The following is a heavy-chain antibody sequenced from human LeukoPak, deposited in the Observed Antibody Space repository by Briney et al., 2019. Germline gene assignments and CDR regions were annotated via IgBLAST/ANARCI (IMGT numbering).Heavy chain of an antibody. CDR2: ISSSGSTI. Sequence: PGGSLRLSCAASGFTFSSYEMNWVRQAPGKGLEWVSYISSSGSTIYYADSVKGRFTISRDNAKNSLYLQMNSLRAEDTAVYYCARETYCGGDCYVQYYFGYWGQGTLVTVSS. V-gene: IGHV3-48*03. CDR1: GFTFSSYE. J-gene: IGHJ4*02. CDR3: ARETYCGGDCYVQYYFGY. D-gene: IGHD2-21*02.